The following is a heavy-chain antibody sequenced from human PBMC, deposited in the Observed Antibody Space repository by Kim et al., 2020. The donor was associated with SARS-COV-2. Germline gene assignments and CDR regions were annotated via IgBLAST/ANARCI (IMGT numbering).Heavy chain of an antibody. D-gene: IGHD3-3*01. CDR2: TYYRSKWYN. J-gene: IGHJ2*01. V-gene: IGHV6-1*01. CDR1: GDSVSSNSAA. CDR3: ARESLRFLEWFYSYWSFGL. Sequence: SQTLSLTCAISGDSVSSNSAAWNWIRQSPSRGLEWLGRTYYRSKWYNDYAVSVKSRITINPDTSKNQFSLQLNSVTPEDTAVYYCARESLRFLEWFYSYWSFGLWGRGTLVTVSS.